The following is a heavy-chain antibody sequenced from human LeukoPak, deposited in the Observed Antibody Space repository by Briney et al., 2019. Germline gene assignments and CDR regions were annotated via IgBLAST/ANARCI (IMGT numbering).Heavy chain of an antibody. CDR1: GYTFTSYG. CDR2: ISAYNGNT. J-gene: IGHJ6*03. CDR3: ARVGVGARNYYYYYMDV. V-gene: IGHV1-18*01. D-gene: IGHD3-16*01. Sequence: ASVKVSCKASGYTFTSYGISWVRQAPGQGLEWMGWISAYNGNTNYAQKLQGGVTMTTDTSTSTAYMELRSLRSDDTAVYYCARVGVGARNYYYYYMDVWGKRTTVTVSS.